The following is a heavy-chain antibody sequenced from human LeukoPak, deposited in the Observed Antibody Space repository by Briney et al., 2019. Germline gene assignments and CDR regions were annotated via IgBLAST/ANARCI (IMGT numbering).Heavy chain of an antibody. V-gene: IGHV3-23*01. CDR2: ISGSGGST. Sequence: PGASLRLSCAASGFTFSSYAMSWVRQAPGKGLEWVSAISGSGGSTYYAESVKGRFTISRDNSKNTLYLQMNSLRAEDTAVYYCAKDPDSSGYYYGGHYFDYWGQGTLVTVSS. D-gene: IGHD3-22*01. CDR1: GFTFSSYA. J-gene: IGHJ4*02. CDR3: AKDPDSSGYYYGGHYFDY.